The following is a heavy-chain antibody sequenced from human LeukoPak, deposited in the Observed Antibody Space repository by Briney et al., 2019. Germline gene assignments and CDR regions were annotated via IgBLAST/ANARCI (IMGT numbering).Heavy chain of an antibody. J-gene: IGHJ5*02. CDR3: ARDWSNSSSCP. CDR1: GYTFTGYY. D-gene: IGHD6-13*01. Sequence: VSVKVSCKASGYTFTGYYMHWVRQAPGQGLEWMGRINPNSGGTNYAQKFQGRVTMTRDTAIGTAYMELSRLRSDDTAVYYCARDWSNSSSCPWGQGTLVTVSS. V-gene: IGHV1-2*06. CDR2: INPNSGGT.